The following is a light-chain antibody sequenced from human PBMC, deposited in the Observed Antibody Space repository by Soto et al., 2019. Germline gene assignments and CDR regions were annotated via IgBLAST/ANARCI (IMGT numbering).Light chain of an antibody. Sequence: DIHMTESPSSLFAALGDTVTITFLASQGTGSYLAWFQQKPGRAPKLLIYGASTLQSGVPARFSGSGSGTDFTLTISNLQPEDFATYYCQQLNAYPLTFGQGTRLEIK. CDR2: GAS. CDR1: QGTGSY. V-gene: IGKV1-9*01. J-gene: IGKJ5*01. CDR3: QQLNAYPLT.